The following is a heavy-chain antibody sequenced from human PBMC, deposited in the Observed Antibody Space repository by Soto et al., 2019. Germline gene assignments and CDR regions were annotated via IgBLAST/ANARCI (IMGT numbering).Heavy chain of an antibody. CDR1: GYTFTSYY. CDR3: ARPEYGGNSGQTKLDE. Sequence: GASVKVSCKASGYTFTSYYMHWVRQAPGQGLEWMGIINPSGGSTSYAQKFQGRVTMTRDTSTSTVYMELSSLRSEDTAVYYCARPEYGGNSGQTKLDEWGQGTLVTVSS. V-gene: IGHV1-46*01. D-gene: IGHD2-21*02. J-gene: IGHJ4*02. CDR2: INPSGGST.